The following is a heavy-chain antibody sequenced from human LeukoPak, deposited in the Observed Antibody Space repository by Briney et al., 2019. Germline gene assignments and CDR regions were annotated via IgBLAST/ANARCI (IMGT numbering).Heavy chain of an antibody. CDR1: GYTFTSYG. Sequence: ASVKVSCKASGYTFTSYGISWVRQAPGQGLEWMGWISAYNGNTHYAQKFQGRVTMTSDTSTSTAYMELRSLRSDDTAVYYCARTENSSSWYWYYYYYMDVWGKGTTVTVSS. J-gene: IGHJ6*03. D-gene: IGHD6-13*01. CDR2: ISAYNGNT. CDR3: ARTENSSSWYWYYYYYMDV. V-gene: IGHV1-18*01.